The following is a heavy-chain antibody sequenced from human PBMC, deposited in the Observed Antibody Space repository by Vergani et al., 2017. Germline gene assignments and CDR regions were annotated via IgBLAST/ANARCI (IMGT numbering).Heavy chain of an antibody. D-gene: IGHD2-2*01. CDR2: IYYSGST. Sequence: QVQLQESGPGLVKPSETLSLTCTVSGGSISSYYWSWIRQPPGKGLEWIGYIYYSGSTNYNPSLKSRVTISVDTSKNQFSLKLSSVTAADTAVYYCARLVVPAASDDYYMDVWGK. CDR3: ARLVVPAASDDYYMDV. J-gene: IGHJ6*03. V-gene: IGHV4-59*01. CDR1: GGSISSYY.